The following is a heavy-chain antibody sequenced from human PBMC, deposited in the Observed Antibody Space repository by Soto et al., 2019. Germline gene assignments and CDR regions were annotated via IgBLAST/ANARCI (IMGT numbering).Heavy chain of an antibody. Sequence: PGGPLRLSCAASGFTFSSYAMSWVRQAPGKGLEWVSAISGSGGSTYYADSVKGRFTISRDNSKNTLYLQMNSLRAEDTAVYYCARDFYGGYTYGPGDYWGQGALVTVSS. J-gene: IGHJ4*02. CDR1: GFTFSSYA. CDR2: ISGSGGST. D-gene: IGHD5-18*01. V-gene: IGHV3-23*01. CDR3: ARDFYGGYTYGPGDY.